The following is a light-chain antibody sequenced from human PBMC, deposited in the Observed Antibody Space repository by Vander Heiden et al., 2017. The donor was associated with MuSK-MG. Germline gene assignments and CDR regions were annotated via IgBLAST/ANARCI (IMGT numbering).Light chain of an antibody. CDR2: AAS. CDR1: QGISNS. V-gene: IGKV1-NL1*01. Sequence: DIQMTQSPSSLSASVGDRVTITCRASQGISNSLAWYQQKPGKAPKLLLYAASRLESGVPSRFSGVGSGTDYTLTISSLQPGDFATYYCQQDDSTWWTFGQGTKVEIK. J-gene: IGKJ1*01. CDR3: QQDDSTWWT.